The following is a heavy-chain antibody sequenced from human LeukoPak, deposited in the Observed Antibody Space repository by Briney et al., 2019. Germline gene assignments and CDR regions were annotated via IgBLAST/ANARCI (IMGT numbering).Heavy chain of an antibody. J-gene: IGHJ4*02. V-gene: IGHV1-2*02. CDR3: ARAETIDY. Sequence: ASVKVSCKASGYTFTSYDINWVRQATGQGLEWMGWINPNSGGTKYAQKFQGRVTMTRDTSTSTAYMEMSSLRSDDTAVYYCARAETIDYWGQGTLVTVSS. CDR2: INPNSGGT. CDR1: GYTFTSYD.